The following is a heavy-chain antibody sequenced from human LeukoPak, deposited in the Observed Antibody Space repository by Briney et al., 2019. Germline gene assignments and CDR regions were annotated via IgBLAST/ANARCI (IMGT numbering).Heavy chain of an antibody. CDR3: ARDRGGATSTYYYYGLDV. D-gene: IGHD2-2*01. CDR1: GFTFSSYY. CDR2: ISSSSSYI. Sequence: PGGSLRLSCAASGFTFSSYYMNWVRQAPGKGLEWISTISSSSSYIYYADSVKGRFTISRDNSKNTLYLQMNSLRGEDTAVYYCARDRGGATSTYYYYGLDVWGQGTTVTVSS. V-gene: IGHV3-21*01. J-gene: IGHJ6*02.